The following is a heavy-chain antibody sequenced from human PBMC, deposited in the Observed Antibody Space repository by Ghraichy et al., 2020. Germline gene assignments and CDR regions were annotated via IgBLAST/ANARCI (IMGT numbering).Heavy chain of an antibody. Sequence: LSLTCAASGFTVSSNYMSWVRQAPGKGLEWVSVIYSGGSTYYADSVKGRFTISRDNSKNTLYLQMNSLRAEDTAVYYCARGGDPITYYYYGMDVWGQGTTVTVSS. CDR3: ARGGDPITYYYYGMDV. CDR2: IYSGGST. V-gene: IGHV3-53*01. CDR1: GFTVSSNY. D-gene: IGHD2-21*02. J-gene: IGHJ6*02.